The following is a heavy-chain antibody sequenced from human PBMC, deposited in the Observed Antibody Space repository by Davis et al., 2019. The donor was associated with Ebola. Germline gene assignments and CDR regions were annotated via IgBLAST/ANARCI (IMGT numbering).Heavy chain of an antibody. CDR2: ISSSGTAT. Sequence: PGGSLRLSCAASGFTFSDYEMNWVRQAPGKGLEWISYISSSGTATIYADSVKGRFTISRDNSKNTLYLQMNSLRAEDTAVYYCARDFCSGGSCPYYFDYWGQGTLVTVSS. CDR3: ARDFCSGGSCPYYFDY. J-gene: IGHJ4*02. D-gene: IGHD2-15*01. V-gene: IGHV3-48*03. CDR1: GFTFSDYE.